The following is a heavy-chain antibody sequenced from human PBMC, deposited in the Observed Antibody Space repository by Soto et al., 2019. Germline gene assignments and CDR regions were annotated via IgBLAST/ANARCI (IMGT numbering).Heavy chain of an antibody. CDR3: ARFYYYYGMDV. Sequence: ASVKVSCKASGYTFTGYYMHWVRQAPGQGLEWMGWINPNIGATNYAQKFQGWVTMTRDTSTSTAYMELSSLRSEDTAVYYCARFYYYYGMDVWGQGTTVTVSS. V-gene: IGHV1-2*04. CDR1: GYTFTGYY. J-gene: IGHJ6*02. CDR2: INPNIGAT.